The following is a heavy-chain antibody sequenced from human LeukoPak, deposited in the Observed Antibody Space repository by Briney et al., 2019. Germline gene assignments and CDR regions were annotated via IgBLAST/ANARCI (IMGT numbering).Heavy chain of an antibody. D-gene: IGHD6-6*01. Sequence: PSETLSLTCTVSGGSIGSSSFYWGWIRQPPGKGLEWIGTIRYSGNTYYNPSLKSRVTISIDTSKNQFSLKLSSVTAADTAIYYCARDHGKAAPWAGAFDIWGQGTMVTVSS. CDR1: GGSIGSSSFY. CDR2: IRYSGNT. J-gene: IGHJ3*02. CDR3: ARDHGKAAPWAGAFDI. V-gene: IGHV4-39*07.